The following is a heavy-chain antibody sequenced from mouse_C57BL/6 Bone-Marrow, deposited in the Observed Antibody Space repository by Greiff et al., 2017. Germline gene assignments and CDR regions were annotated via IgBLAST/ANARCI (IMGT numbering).Heavy chain of an antibody. V-gene: IGHV1-74*01. D-gene: IGHD2-14*01. J-gene: IGHJ3*01. CDR3: AIRRVRPGFAY. CDR2: IHPSDSDT. CDR1: GYTFTRYW. Sequence: QVQLQQPGAELVKPGASVKVSCKASGYTFTRYWMHWVKQRPGQGLEWIGRIHPSDSDTNYNQKFKGKATLTVDKSSGTAYMQLSILISADAAVYYCAIRRVRPGFAYWGQGTLVTVSA.